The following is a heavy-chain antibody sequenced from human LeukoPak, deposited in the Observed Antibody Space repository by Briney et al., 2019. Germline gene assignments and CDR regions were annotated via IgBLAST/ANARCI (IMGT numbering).Heavy chain of an antibody. Sequence: PSETLSLTCTVSGGSISSYYWSWIRQPPGKGLEWIGHIYYSGSTNYNPSLKSRVTISVDTSKNQFSLKLSSVTAADTAVYYCARIGAAAGIGWFDPWGQGTLVTVSS. CDR2: IYYSGST. J-gene: IGHJ5*02. V-gene: IGHV4-59*01. CDR3: ARIGAAAGIGWFDP. CDR1: GGSISSYY. D-gene: IGHD6-13*01.